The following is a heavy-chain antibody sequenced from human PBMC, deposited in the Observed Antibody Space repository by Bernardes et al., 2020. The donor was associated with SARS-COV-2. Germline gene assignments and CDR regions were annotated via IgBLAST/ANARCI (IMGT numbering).Heavy chain of an antibody. Sequence: SEPLSLTCGVSGGSISSSTWWNWIRQPPGKGMEWIGYISYSGSTNYSPSLKSRVTISLDMSKNQFSLKLSSVTATDTAVYYCARAKNYYDPNDALDIWGQGTKVTVSS. CDR3: ARAKNYYDPNDALDI. CDR1: GGSISSST. J-gene: IGHJ3*02. CDR2: ISYSGST. D-gene: IGHD3-22*01. V-gene: IGHV4-59*01.